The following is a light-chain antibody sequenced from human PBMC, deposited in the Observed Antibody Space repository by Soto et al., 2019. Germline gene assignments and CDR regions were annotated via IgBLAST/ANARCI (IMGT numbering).Light chain of an antibody. CDR3: SSYKTSSTVVV. Sequence: HSALTQPASVSGSPGQSITISCTGTSSDIGGYNYGSWYQQYPGKAPKLMIFGVSDRPSGVSNRFSGSKSGTTASLTISGLQAEDEADYYCSSYKTSSTVVVFGGGTQLTVL. CDR2: GVS. V-gene: IGLV2-14*01. J-gene: IGLJ2*01. CDR1: SSDIGGYNY.